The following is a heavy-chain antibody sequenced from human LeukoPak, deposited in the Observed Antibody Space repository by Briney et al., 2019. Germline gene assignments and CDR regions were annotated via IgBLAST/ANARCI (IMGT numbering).Heavy chain of an antibody. CDR3: ARASSGIVATITPTFDY. CDR1: GFNFRSHG. Sequence: PGTSLRLSCAASGFNFRSHGYHWVRQAPGKGLEWVAVIWYDGSNKYYADSVKGRFTISRDNSKNTLYLQMNSLRAEDTAVYYCARASSGIVATITPTFDYWGQGTLVTVSS. CDR2: IWYDGSNK. D-gene: IGHD5-12*01. V-gene: IGHV3-33*01. J-gene: IGHJ4*02.